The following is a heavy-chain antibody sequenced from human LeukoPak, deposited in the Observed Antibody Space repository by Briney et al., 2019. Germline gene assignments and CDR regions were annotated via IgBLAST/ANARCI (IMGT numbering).Heavy chain of an antibody. CDR3: ANLYGDYPDY. Sequence: PGGSLRLSCAASGFTFSSYAMHWVRQAPGKGLECVALISYDGSMTYYPDSVKGRFTISRDNSKNTLYLQMNSLRPEDTGVYYCANLYGDYPDYWGQGTLVTVSS. CDR1: GFTFSSYA. CDR2: ISYDGSMT. D-gene: IGHD4-17*01. J-gene: IGHJ4*02. V-gene: IGHV3-30*04.